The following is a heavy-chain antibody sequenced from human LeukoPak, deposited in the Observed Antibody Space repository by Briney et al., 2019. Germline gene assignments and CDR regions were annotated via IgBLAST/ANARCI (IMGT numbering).Heavy chain of an antibody. CDR2: ISSSSSYI. J-gene: IGHJ4*02. V-gene: IGHV3-21*01. D-gene: IGHD3-9*01. CDR1: GFTFSSYS. Sequence: PGGSLRLSCAASGFTFSSYSMNWVRQAPAKGLERVSSISSSSSYIYYADSVKGRFTISRDNAKNSLYLQMNSLRAEDTAVYYCARDRRREVLTQDYWGQGTLVTVSS. CDR3: ARDRRREVLTQDY.